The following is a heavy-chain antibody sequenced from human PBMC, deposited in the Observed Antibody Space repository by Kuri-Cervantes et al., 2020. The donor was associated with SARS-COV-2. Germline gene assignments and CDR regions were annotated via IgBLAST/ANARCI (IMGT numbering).Heavy chain of an antibody. D-gene: IGHD3-3*01. CDR1: GYSISSGYY. CDR3: ARNLAAITIFGVVITPDAFDI. V-gene: IGHV4-38-2*01. CDR2: IYHSGST. Sequence: GSLRLPCAVSGYSISSGYYWGWIRQPPGKGLEWIGSIYHSGSTYYNPSLKSRVTISVDTSKNQFSLKLSSVTAADTAVYYCARNLAAITIFGVVITPDAFDIWGQGTMVTVSS. J-gene: IGHJ3*02.